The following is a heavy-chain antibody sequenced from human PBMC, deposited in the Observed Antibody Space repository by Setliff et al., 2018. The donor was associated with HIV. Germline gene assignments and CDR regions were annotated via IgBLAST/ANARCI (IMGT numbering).Heavy chain of an antibody. V-gene: IGHV3-48*01. CDR2: AM. CDR3: ARGSGGSREYYYYYMDV. Sequence: AMYYADSVKGRFTISRDNAKNSLYLQMNSLRAEDTAVYYCARGSGGSREYYYYYMDVWGKGTTVTVSS. D-gene: IGHD2-15*01. J-gene: IGHJ6*03.